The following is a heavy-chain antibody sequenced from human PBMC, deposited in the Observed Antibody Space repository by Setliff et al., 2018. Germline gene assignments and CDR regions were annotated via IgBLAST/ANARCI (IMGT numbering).Heavy chain of an antibody. Sequence: SETLSLTCAVYGGSFSGYYWNWIRQPPGKGLEWIGCISSIGNTYYNPSLGSRLTISADTSNNQFSLNLISVTAADTAVYYCARERGFAGYYGSWTHQSFDLWGQGSLVTVPQ. J-gene: IGHJ5*02. CDR3: ARERGFAGYYGSWTHQSFDL. CDR1: GGSFSGYY. CDR2: ISSIGNT. V-gene: IGHV4-34*11. D-gene: IGHD3-10*01.